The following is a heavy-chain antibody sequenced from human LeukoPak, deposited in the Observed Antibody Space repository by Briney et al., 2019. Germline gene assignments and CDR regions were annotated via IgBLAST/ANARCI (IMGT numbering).Heavy chain of an antibody. CDR3: ASGLLARELLWFGETSSHDAFDI. CDR2: ISSSSSYI. V-gene: IGHV3-21*01. J-gene: IGHJ3*02. Sequence: PGGSLRLSCAASGFTFSSYSMNWVRQAPGKGLEWVSSISSSSSYIYYADSVKGRFTISRDNAKNSLYLQMNSLRAEDTAVYYCASGLLARELLWFGETSSHDAFDIWGQGTMVTVSS. CDR1: GFTFSSYS. D-gene: IGHD3-10*01.